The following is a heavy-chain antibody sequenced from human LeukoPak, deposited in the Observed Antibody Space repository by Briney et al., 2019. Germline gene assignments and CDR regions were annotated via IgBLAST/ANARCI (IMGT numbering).Heavy chain of an antibody. CDR1: GYIFTGYY. CDR2: INPNSGDT. J-gene: IGHJ4*02. Sequence: ASVKVSCKASGYIFTGYYMHWVRQAPGQGLEWMGWINPNSGDTNYAQKFQGRVTMTSDTSINTAYMELSRLRSDDTAVYYCAKAIASTIGRDYWGQGTLVTVSS. D-gene: IGHD3-3*02. V-gene: IGHV1-2*02. CDR3: AKAIASTIGRDY.